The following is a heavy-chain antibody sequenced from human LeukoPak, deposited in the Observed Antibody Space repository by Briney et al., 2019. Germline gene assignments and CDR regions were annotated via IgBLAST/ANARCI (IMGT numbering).Heavy chain of an antibody. D-gene: IGHD2-2*01. CDR3: ARAGGYCSSTSCYNWVDP. CDR2: INPEGSRT. V-gene: IGHV3-74*01. J-gene: IGHJ5*02. Sequence: GGSLRLSCAASGFTFRSNWMHWVRQAPGKGLVWVARINPEGSRTSYADSVKGRFTTSRDNAKNTLYLQMNSLRAEDTAVYYCARAGGYCSSTSCYNWVDPWGQGTLVTVPS. CDR1: GFTFRSNW.